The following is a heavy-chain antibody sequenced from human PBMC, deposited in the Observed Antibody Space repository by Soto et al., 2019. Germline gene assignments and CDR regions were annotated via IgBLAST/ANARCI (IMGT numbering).Heavy chain of an antibody. CDR2: IYYSGST. D-gene: IGHD3-10*01. CDR3: ARQASYGSGSFWLAY. V-gene: IGHV4-59*08. CDR1: GGSISSYY. Sequence: QVQLQESGPGLVKPSETLSLTCTVSGGSISSYYWSWIRQPPGKGLEWIGYIYYSGSTNYNPSLKSRITISVDTSKNQFSLKLSSVTAADTAVYYCARQASYGSGSFWLAYWGQGTLVTVSS. J-gene: IGHJ4*02.